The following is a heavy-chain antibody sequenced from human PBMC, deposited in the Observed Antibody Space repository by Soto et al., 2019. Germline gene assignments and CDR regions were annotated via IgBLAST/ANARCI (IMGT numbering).Heavy chain of an antibody. CDR3: AKRVAYSSSSAYFDY. J-gene: IGHJ4*02. CDR1: GVTFSSFG. Sequence: GSLRLACAASGVTFSSFGMTWVRQAPGKGLEWVSSINDSGDTYYGDSVKGRFTVSRDNSKNTLYLQMNSLSAEDTAVYYCAKRVAYSSSSAYFDYRGQGALVTVSS. CDR2: INDSGDT. D-gene: IGHD6-6*01. V-gene: IGHV3-23*01.